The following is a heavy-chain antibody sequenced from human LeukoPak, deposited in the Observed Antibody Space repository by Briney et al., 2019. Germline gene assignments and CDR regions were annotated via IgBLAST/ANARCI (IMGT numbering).Heavy chain of an antibody. V-gene: IGHV3-7*01. CDR1: GFTFSRYW. J-gene: IGHJ4*02. D-gene: IGHD5-18*01. Sequence: GGSLRLSCAASGFTFSRYWMSWVRQAPGKGLEWVANTKQDGSEKYYVDSVKGRFTISRDNAKNSLYLQMNSLRAEDTAVYYCARDLTTSMAYYFDCWGQGTLVTVSS. CDR3: ARDLTTSMAYYFDC. CDR2: TKQDGSEK.